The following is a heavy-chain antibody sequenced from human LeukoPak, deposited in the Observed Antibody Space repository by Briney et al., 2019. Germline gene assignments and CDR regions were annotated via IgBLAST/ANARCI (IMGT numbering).Heavy chain of an antibody. CDR2: IYYSGST. CDR1: GGSISSSSYY. CDR3: ARQSTYYYDSSGYYYDPYYFDY. V-gene: IGHV4-39*01. D-gene: IGHD3-22*01. J-gene: IGHJ4*02. Sequence: SETLSLTCTVSGGSISSSSYYWGWIRQPPGKGLEWIGSIYYSGSTYYNPSLKSRVTISVDTSKNQLSLKLSSVTAADTAVYYCARQSTYYYDSSGYYYDPYYFDYWGQGTLVTVSS.